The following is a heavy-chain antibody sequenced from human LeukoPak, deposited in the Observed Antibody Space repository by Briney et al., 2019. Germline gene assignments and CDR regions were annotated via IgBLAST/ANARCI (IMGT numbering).Heavy chain of an antibody. CDR3: VRGHYDFWSGYYNDY. CDR1: GYTFTSYG. V-gene: IGHV1-18*01. Sequence: ASVKVSCKASGYTFTSYGISWVRQAPGQGLEWIGWISAYNGNTNYAQKLQGRVTMTTDTSTSTAYMELRSLRSDDTAAYYCVRGHYDFWSGYYNDYWGQGTLVTVSS. J-gene: IGHJ4*02. D-gene: IGHD3-3*01. CDR2: ISAYNGNT.